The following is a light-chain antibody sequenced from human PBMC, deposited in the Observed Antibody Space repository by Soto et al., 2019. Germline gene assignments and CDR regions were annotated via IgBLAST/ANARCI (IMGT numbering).Light chain of an antibody. V-gene: IGKV1-9*01. CDR1: QGISSY. CDR2: AAS. Sequence: DIQLTQSPSFLSASVGDRVTITCRASQGISSYLAWYQQKPGKAPKLLIYAASTLQSVVPSRFSGSGSGTEFTLTISSLQPEDFVTYYCQQLNSPFGGGTKVEIK. J-gene: IGKJ4*01. CDR3: QQLNSP.